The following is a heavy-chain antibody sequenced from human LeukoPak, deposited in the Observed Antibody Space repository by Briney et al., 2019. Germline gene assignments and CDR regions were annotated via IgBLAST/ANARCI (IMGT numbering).Heavy chain of an antibody. CDR1: GYSFTSYW. Sequence: KSGESLKISCKGSGYSFTSYWIGWVRQMPGKGLEWMGIIYPGDSDTRYSPSFQGQVTISADKSISTAYLQWSSLKASDTAMYYCAREYGYCSGGSCYSSFFHWGQGTLVTVSS. J-gene: IGHJ4*02. CDR3: AREYGYCSGGSCYSSFFH. CDR2: IYPGDSDT. D-gene: IGHD2-15*01. V-gene: IGHV5-51*01.